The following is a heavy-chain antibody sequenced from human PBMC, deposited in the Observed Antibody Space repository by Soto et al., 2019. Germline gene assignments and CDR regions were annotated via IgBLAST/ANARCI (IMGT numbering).Heavy chain of an antibody. J-gene: IGHJ6*02. CDR1: GFTFSTYG. V-gene: IGHV3-30*18. Sequence: QVQLVESGGGVVQPGRSLRLSCAASGFTFSTYGMHWVRQAPGKGLEGVTVISCDGKNKYYAQSVKGRLTISRDNSKNTLYLQVNSLRVEDTAVYYCAKAPHFSSTSCHFYYYGMDVWGQGTMVAVSS. CDR2: ISCDGKNK. CDR3: AKAPHFSSTSCHFYYYGMDV. D-gene: IGHD2-2*01.